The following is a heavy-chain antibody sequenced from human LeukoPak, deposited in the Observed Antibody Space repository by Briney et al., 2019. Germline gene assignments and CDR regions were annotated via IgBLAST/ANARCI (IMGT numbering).Heavy chain of an antibody. CDR1: GGSFSDYD. D-gene: IGHD4-23*01. J-gene: IGHJ4*02. CDR2: IYHSGST. CDR3: ARVTVVTEYYFDY. Sequence: PSETLSLTCSVYGGSFSDYDWSGIRQPPGKGLEWIGSIYHSGSTYYNPSLKSRVTISVDTSKNQFSLKLSSVTAADTAVYYCARVTVVTEYYFDYWGQGTLVTVSS. V-gene: IGHV4-34*01.